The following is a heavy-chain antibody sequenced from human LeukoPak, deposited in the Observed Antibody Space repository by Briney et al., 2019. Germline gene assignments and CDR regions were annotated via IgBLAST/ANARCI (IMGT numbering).Heavy chain of an antibody. CDR2: IIGSGGST. V-gene: IGHV3-23*01. J-gene: IGHJ4*02. CDR3: ARRAGDYSHPYDY. D-gene: IGHD3-22*01. CDR1: GFTFSNYA. Sequence: GGSLRLSCAASGFTFSNYAVSCVRQAPGKGLEWVSAIIGSGGSTYYADSVKGRFTISRDNSKNTLYLQMNSLRAEDTAVYYCARRAGDYSHPYDYWGQGTLVTVSS.